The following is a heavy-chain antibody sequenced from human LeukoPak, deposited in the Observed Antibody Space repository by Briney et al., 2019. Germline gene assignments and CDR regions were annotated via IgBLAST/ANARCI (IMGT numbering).Heavy chain of an antibody. J-gene: IGHJ4*02. CDR2: IKQDGSEK. CDR3: ARDPYAYDILTGRL. Sequence: GGSLRLSCAASGFTFSSYWMSWVRQAPGKGLEWVANIKQDGSEKYYVDSVKGRFTISRDNAKNPLYLQMNSLRAEDTAVYYCARDPYAYDILTGRLWGQGTLVTVSS. CDR1: GFTFSSYW. V-gene: IGHV3-7*01. D-gene: IGHD3-9*01.